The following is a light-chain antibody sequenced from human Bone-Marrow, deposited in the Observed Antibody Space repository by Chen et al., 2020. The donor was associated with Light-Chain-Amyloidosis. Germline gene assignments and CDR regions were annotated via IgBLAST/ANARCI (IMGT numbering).Light chain of an antibody. Sequence: SYVLTQPSSVSVAPGQTATIACGGNNIGSTSVHWYQQTPGQAPLLVVYDDSDLPSGIPERLSGSNSRNTATLTISRVEAEHEADYYCQVWDRSSDRPVFGGGTKLTVL. CDR1: NIGSTS. CDR3: QVWDRSSDRPV. V-gene: IGLV3-21*02. J-gene: IGLJ3*02. CDR2: DDS.